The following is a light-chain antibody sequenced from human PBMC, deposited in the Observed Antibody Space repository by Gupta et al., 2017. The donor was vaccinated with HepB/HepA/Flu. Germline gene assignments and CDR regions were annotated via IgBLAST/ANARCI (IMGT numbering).Light chain of an antibody. J-gene: IGKJ1*01. CDR2: GAS. CDR3: QQYNNWPRT. CDR1: QSVSSN. Sequence: EIVMTQSTATLSDSPGERATLSCRASQSVSSNLAWYQQKPGQAPRLLIYGASTRATGIPARFSGSGSGTEFTLTISSLQSEDFAVYYCQQYNNWPRTFGQGTKVEIK. V-gene: IGKV3-15*01.